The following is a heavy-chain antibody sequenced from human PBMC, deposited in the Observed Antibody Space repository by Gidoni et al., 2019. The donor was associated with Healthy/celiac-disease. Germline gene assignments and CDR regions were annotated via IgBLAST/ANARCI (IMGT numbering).Heavy chain of an antibody. J-gene: IGHJ3*02. D-gene: IGHD4-17*01. CDR3: ARDTVTESFDI. CDR2: IYYSGST. V-gene: IGHV4-59*01. Sequence: QVQLQESGPGLVKPSETLSLTCSVSGCAISSSYWSWFRQPPGKGLEWIGFIYYSGSTNYNPSLKSRVTISVDTSKNQFSLKLSSVTAADTAVYYCARDTVTESFDIWGQGTMVTVSS. CDR1: GCAISSSY.